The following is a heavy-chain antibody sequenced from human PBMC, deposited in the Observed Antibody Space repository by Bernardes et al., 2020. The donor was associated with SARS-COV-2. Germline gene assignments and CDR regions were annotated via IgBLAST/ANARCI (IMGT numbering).Heavy chain of an antibody. CDR2: IYPGDSDT. CDR3: ARGLWWTYYYDSSGYSPDFDY. Sequence: GESLKISCKGSGYSFTSYWIGWVRQMPGKGLEWMGIIYPGDSDTRYSPSFQGQVTISADKSISTAYLQWSSLKASDTAMYYCARGLWWTYYYDSSGYSPDFDYWGQGTLVTVSS. D-gene: IGHD3-22*01. CDR1: GYSFTSYW. V-gene: IGHV5-51*01. J-gene: IGHJ4*02.